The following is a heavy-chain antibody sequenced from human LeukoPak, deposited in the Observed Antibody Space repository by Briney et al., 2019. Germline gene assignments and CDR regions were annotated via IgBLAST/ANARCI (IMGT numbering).Heavy chain of an antibody. J-gene: IGHJ3*02. D-gene: IGHD3-3*01. CDR3: AGGGAHYDFWSGYYTGMETQIGDAFDI. V-gene: IGHV4-59*01. CDR1: DGSISSYY. CDR2: MYYSGST. Sequence: SETLSLTCTVSDGSISSYYWSWIRQPPGKGLEWIGYMYYSGSTKYNPSLKSRVTISIDTSKKQFSLKLSSVTAADTAVYYCAGGGAHYDFWSGYYTGMETQIGDAFDIWGQGTMVTVSS.